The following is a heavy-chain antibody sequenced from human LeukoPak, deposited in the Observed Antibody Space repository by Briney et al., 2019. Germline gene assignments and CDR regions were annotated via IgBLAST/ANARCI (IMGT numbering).Heavy chain of an antibody. Sequence: GGSLRLSCAASEFTFSSYGMHWVRQAPGKGLEWVAFIRYDGSNKYYADSVKGRFTISRDNSKNTLYLQMNSLRAEDTAVYYCAKGSRHYYDSSGYYWPEYFQHWGQGTLVTVSS. J-gene: IGHJ1*01. CDR2: IRYDGSNK. D-gene: IGHD3-22*01. V-gene: IGHV3-30*02. CDR3: AKGSRHYYDSSGYYWPEYFQH. CDR1: EFTFSSYG.